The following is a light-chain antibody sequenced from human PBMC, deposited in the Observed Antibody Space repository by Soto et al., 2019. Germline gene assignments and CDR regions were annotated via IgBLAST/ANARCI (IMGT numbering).Light chain of an antibody. CDR3: TSYTSSITYV. V-gene: IGLV2-14*03. J-gene: IGLJ1*01. Sequence: QSALTQPASVSGSPGQSITISCTGTSSDVGGYNFVSWYQHHPGKAPKLIIYDVSNRPSGVSNRFSGSKSGNTASLTISGLHDEDEADYYCTSYTSSITYVFGTGTKLTVL. CDR1: SSDVGGYNF. CDR2: DVS.